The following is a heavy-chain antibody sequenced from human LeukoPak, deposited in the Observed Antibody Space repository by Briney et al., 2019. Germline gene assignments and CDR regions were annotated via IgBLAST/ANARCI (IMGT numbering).Heavy chain of an antibody. CDR3: ARNASSGFFNH. CDR2: IHHSGSRFESGST. D-gene: IGHD6-25*01. Sequence: SETLSLTCTVSGQSIFNGYYWGRIRQSPGKGLEWIGSIHHSGSRFESGSTHYNPSLRGRVTVSADTSKNQYSLTLTSVTAADTAVYFCARNASSGFFNHWGQGTLVTVSS. J-gene: IGHJ1*01. V-gene: IGHV4-38-2*02. CDR1: GQSIFNGYY.